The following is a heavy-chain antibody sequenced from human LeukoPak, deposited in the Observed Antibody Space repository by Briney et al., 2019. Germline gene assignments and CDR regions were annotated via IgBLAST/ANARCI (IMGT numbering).Heavy chain of an antibody. CDR2: ISGSGGST. CDR1: GFTFSSYS. V-gene: IGHV3-23*01. D-gene: IGHD5-18*01. CDR3: AKDPERGYSYGYYPNWFDP. Sequence: GGSLRLSCAASGFTFSSYSMNWVRQAPGKGLEWVSAISGSGGSTYYADSVKGRFTISRDNSKNTLYLQMNSLRAEDTAVYYCAKDPERGYSYGYYPNWFDPWGQGTLVTVSS. J-gene: IGHJ5*02.